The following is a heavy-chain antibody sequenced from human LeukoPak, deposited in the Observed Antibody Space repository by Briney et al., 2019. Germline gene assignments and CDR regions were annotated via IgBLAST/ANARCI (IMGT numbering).Heavy chain of an antibody. J-gene: IGHJ4*02. CDR1: GYRFTTNW. V-gene: IGHV5-51*01. Sequence: GESLKISCMASGYRFTTNWIGWVRQMPGKGLEWMGIIYPGDSDTRYSPSFQGQVTISANKTISTAYLQWSSLKASDTAMYYCASPQMVHFWGQGTLVTVSS. CDR2: IYPGDSDT. D-gene: IGHD3-10*01. CDR3: ASPQMVHF.